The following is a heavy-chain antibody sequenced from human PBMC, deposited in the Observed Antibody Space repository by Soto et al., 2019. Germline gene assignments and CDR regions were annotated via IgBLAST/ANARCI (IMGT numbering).Heavy chain of an antibody. CDR2: IVPIYGTR. CDR1: GGTFSRYA. CDR3: ARDLDYYGSGSHYYYGMGV. J-gene: IGHJ6*02. V-gene: IGHV1-69*01. Sequence: QVQLVQSGAEVKKPGSSVKVSCKASGGTFSRYAFSWVRQAPGQGLEWMGGIVPIYGTRGFAQKFQGRLTITGDEPTRTAYMELSSLRSEDTAVYYCARDLDYYGSGSHYYYGMGVWGQGTTVTVSS. D-gene: IGHD3-10*01.